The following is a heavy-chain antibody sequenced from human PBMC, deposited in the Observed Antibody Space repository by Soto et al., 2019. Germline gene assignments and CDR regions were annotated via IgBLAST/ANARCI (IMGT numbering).Heavy chain of an antibody. V-gene: IGHV4-39*01. D-gene: IGHD6-6*01. J-gene: IGHJ6*02. CDR3: ARRTAARPRYYYYGMDV. CDR2: IYYSGST. Sequence: SETLSLTCTVSGGSISSSSYYWGWIRQPPGKGLEWIGSIYYSGSTYYNPSLKSRVTISVDTSKNQFSLKLSSVTAADTAVYYCARRTAARPRYYYYGMDVWGQGTTVTVSS. CDR1: GGSISSSSYY.